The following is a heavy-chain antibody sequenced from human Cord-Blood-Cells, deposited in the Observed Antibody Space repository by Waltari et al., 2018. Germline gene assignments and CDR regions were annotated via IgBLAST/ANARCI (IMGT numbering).Heavy chain of an antibody. Sequence: QVQLVQSGAEVKKPGASVKVSCKASGYTFTGYYMPWVRQAPGQGLECMGWINPNSGGTNYAQKFQGWVTMTRDTSISPAYMELSRLRSDDTAVYYCARDGAYSSSLRGFDPWGQGTLVTVSS. V-gene: IGHV1-2*04. D-gene: IGHD6-6*01. CDR2: INPNSGGT. J-gene: IGHJ5*02. CDR1: GYTFTGYY. CDR3: ARDGAYSSSLRGFDP.